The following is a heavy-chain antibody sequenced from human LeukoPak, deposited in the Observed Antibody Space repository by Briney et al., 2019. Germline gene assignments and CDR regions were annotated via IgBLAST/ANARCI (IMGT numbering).Heavy chain of an antibody. J-gene: IGHJ3*02. CDR2: IIPIFGTA. CDR3: ARTSLRFLEWLLDAFDI. V-gene: IGHV1-69*01. CDR1: GGTFSSYA. Sequence: SVKVSCKASGGTFSSYATSWVRQAPGQGLEWMGGIIPIFGTANYAQKFQGRVTITADGSTSTAYMELSSLRSEDTAVYYCARTSLRFLEWLLDAFDIWGQGTMVTVSS. D-gene: IGHD3-3*01.